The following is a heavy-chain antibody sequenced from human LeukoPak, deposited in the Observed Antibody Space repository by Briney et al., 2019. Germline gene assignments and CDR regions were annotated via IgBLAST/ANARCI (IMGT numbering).Heavy chain of an antibody. CDR1: GYTFTGYY. CDR3: ARDLGDRRYYYDSSGYYDY. CDR2: INPNSGGK. D-gene: IGHD3-22*01. J-gene: IGHJ4*02. Sequence: ASVKVSRKGSGYTFTGYYMHLVRQAPGQGLEWMGWINPNSGGKNYAQQFQGRVHMTRDNSISTAYMELSRLRSDDTAVYYCARDLGDRRYYYDSSGYYDYWGQGTLVTVS. V-gene: IGHV1-2*02.